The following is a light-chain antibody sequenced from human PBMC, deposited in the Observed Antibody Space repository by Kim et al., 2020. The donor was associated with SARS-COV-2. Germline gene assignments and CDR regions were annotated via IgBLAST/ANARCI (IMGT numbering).Light chain of an antibody. V-gene: IGKV3-20*01. CDR1: QSVSSSY. CDR2: GAS. J-gene: IGKJ4*01. CDR3: QQYGTSPT. Sequence: EIVLTQSPGILSLSPGEGATLSCRASQSVSSSYLVWYQQKPGQAPRLLIYGASSRATGIPDRFSGSGSGTDFTLTISRLEPEDFAVYYCQQYGTSPTCGGGTKVDIK.